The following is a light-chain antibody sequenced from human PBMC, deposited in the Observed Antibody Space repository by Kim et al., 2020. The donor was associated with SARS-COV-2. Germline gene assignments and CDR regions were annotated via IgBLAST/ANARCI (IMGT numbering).Light chain of an antibody. CDR1: QSITNW. Sequence: DIQMTQSPSTLSASVGDSVAITCRASQSITNWLAWYQQKPGQAPKILISKASSLESGVPPRFSGTGSGTEFTLTISGLQPDDFATYFCQHHYSYPWTFGQGTKVEI. J-gene: IGKJ1*01. CDR3: QHHYSYPWT. V-gene: IGKV1-5*03. CDR2: KAS.